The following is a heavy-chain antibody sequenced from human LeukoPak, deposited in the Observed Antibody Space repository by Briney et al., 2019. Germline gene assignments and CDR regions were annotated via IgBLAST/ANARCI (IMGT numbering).Heavy chain of an antibody. V-gene: IGHV4-61*02. Sequence: SQILSLTCTVSGGSIRSGSYYWSWIRQPAGKGLEWIGRIYTSGSTNYNPSLKSRVTISVDTSKNQFSLKLSSVTAADTAVYYCARYSGWYSSVPIDYWGQGTLVTVSS. CDR3: ARYSGWYSSVPIDY. CDR2: IYTSGST. J-gene: IGHJ4*02. D-gene: IGHD6-19*01. CDR1: GGSIRSGSYY.